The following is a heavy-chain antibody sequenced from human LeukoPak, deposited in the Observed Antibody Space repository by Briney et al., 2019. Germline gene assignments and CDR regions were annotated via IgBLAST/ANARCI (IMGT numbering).Heavy chain of an antibody. J-gene: IGHJ5*02. CDR3: ARRVTMVRGPATSRWFDP. CDR2: INHSGST. D-gene: IGHD3-10*01. CDR1: GGSFSGYY. Sequence: SETLSLTCAVYGGSFSGYYWSWIRQPPGKGLEWIGEINHSGSTNYNPSLKSRVTISVDTSKNQFSLKLSSVTAADTAVCYCARRVTMVRGPATSRWFDPWGQGTLVTVSS. V-gene: IGHV4-34*01.